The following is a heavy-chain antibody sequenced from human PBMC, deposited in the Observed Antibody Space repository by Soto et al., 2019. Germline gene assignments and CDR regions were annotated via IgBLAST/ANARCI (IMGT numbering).Heavy chain of an antibody. CDR3: ASHYAGGNDILTGYPGFDP. V-gene: IGHV5-10-1*01. CDR2: IDPSDSYT. CDR1: GYSFTSYW. J-gene: IGHJ5*02. D-gene: IGHD3-9*01. Sequence: HGESMKISCKVSGYSFTSYWISWVRQMPGKGLGGMGRIDPSDSYTNYSASFPGHVTISADKSISTASLQWSSLKASDTAMYYCASHYAGGNDILTGYPGFDPWGQGTLVTVSS.